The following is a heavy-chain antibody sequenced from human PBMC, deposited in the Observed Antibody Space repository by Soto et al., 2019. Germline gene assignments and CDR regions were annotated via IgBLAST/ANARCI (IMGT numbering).Heavy chain of an antibody. J-gene: IGHJ4*02. CDR1: GFTFSSYG. Sequence: GGSLRLSCAASGFTFSSYGMHWVRQAPGKGLEWVAVISYDGSNKYYADSVKGRFTISRDNSKNTLYLQMNSLRAEDTAVYYCAKDNRYDSSGPTWLWGQGTLVTVSS. CDR3: AKDNRYDSSGPTWL. CDR2: ISYDGSNK. D-gene: IGHD3-22*01. V-gene: IGHV3-30*18.